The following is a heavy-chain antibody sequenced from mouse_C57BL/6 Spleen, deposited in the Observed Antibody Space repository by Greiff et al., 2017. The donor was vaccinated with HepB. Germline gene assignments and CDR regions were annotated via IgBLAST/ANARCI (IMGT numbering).Heavy chain of an antibody. D-gene: IGHD1-1*01. CDR3: ARDTHYGSSPWYFDV. CDR1: GFTFSSYA. CDR2: ISDGGSYT. Sequence: EVQRVESGGGLVKPGGSLKLSCAASGFTFSSYAMSWVRQTPEKRLEWVATISDGGSYTYYPDNVKGRFTISRDNAKNNLYLQMSHLKSEDTAMYYCARDTHYGSSPWYFDVWGTGTTVTVSS. J-gene: IGHJ1*03. V-gene: IGHV5-4*01.